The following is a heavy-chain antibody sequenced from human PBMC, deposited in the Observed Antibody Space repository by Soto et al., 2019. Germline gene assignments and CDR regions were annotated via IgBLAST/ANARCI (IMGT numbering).Heavy chain of an antibody. Sequence: QVQLQESGPGMVKPSQTLSLTCTVSGDSITSGTYYWSWIRQLPGKALEWIGYISYSGSTYYNPSLKNRLTISVDTSKNQFSLRLTPVTAADTAVYFCARDVWIPGGFDMWGQGTVVTDSS. V-gene: IGHV4-31*03. CDR2: ISYSGST. CDR1: GDSITSGTYY. D-gene: IGHD3-16*01. CDR3: ARDVWIPGGFDM. J-gene: IGHJ3*02.